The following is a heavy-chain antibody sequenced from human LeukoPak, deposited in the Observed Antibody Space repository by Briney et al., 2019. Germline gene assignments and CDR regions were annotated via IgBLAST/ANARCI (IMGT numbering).Heavy chain of an antibody. J-gene: IGHJ4*02. CDR2: INAGNGNT. V-gene: IGHV1-3*01. D-gene: IGHD7-27*01. CDR3: ARGPPNWGYDY. Sequence: ASVKVSCKASGYTFTSYAMHWASQAPGQRFEWMGWINAGNGNTKYSQKFQGRVTITRDTSASTAYMELSSLRSEDTAVYYCARGPPNWGYDYWGPGTLVTVSS. CDR1: GYTFTSYA.